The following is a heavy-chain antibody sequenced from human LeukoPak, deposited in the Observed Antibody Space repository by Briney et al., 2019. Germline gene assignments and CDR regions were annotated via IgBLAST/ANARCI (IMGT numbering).Heavy chain of an antibody. V-gene: IGHV3-11*01. CDR2: ITGSGSTK. CDR3: AGGGIAANLDF. Sequence: PGRSLRLSCAASAFTFSDYYMSWIRQAPGKGLEWVSYITGSGSTKYYADSVKGRFTISRDNAKNSLYLQMNSLRAEDTAVYYCAGGGIAANLDFWGQGTLVTVSS. J-gene: IGHJ4*02. CDR1: AFTFSDYY. D-gene: IGHD6-13*01.